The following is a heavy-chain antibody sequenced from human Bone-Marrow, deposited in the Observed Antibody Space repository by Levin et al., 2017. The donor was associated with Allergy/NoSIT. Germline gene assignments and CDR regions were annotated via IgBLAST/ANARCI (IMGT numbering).Heavy chain of an antibody. CDR2: INQDGSET. CDR1: GFSFSSYW. V-gene: IGHV3-7*03. Sequence: GGSLRLSCVDSGFSFSSYWMSWVRQAPGKGLEWVANINQDGSETYYVDSVRGRFIISRDNAKDSLFLQMNKLRVEDTALYFCAKDGIPTNTPYGGNGLDRWGQGTLVSVSS. J-gene: IGHJ5*02. D-gene: IGHD2-8*01. CDR3: AKDGIPTNTPYGGNGLDR.